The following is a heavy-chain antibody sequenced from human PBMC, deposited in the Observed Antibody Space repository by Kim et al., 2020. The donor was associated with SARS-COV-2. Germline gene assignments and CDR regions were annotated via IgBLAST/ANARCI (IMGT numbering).Heavy chain of an antibody. V-gene: IGHV3-74*01. CDR2: INPDGTTT. CDR1: GFTFSGYW. D-gene: IGHD1-26*01. CDR3: ATSPSSVYFKDGNNYLWDSELDM. J-gene: IGHJ3*02. Sequence: GGSLRLSCAASGFTFSGYWMHWVRQVPGKGLVWVSRINPDGTTTNHADSVKGRFTVSRDNAKNTLTLQMNSLTPEDTAVYFCATSPSSVYFKDGNNYLWDSELDMWGQGTMVTVSS.